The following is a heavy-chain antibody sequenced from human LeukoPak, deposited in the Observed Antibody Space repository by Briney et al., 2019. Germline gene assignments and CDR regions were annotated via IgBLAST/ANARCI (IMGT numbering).Heavy chain of an antibody. V-gene: IGHV3-30-3*01. CDR1: GFTFSSYA. Sequence: GGSLRLSCAASGFTFSSYAMHWVRQAPGKGLEWVAVISYDGSNKYYADSVKGRFTISRDNSKNTLYLRMNSLRAEDTAVYYCARELLGGGINYFDYWGQGTLVTVSS. J-gene: IGHJ4*02. CDR2: ISYDGSNK. D-gene: IGHD2-21*01. CDR3: ARELLGGGINYFDY.